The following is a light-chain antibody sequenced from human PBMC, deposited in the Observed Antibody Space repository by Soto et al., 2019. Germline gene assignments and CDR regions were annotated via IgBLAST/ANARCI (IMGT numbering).Light chain of an antibody. V-gene: IGKV3-20*01. Sequence: VITQSPATLSVPAVERATLYCWASETLAPNLAWYQQKPGQAPRLLISGASTRAAGIPDRFSGSGSGTDFTLTISRLEPEDFAVYYCQQFSSYPLTFGGGTKVDI. CDR2: GAS. J-gene: IGKJ4*01. CDR3: QQFSSYPLT. CDR1: ETLAPN.